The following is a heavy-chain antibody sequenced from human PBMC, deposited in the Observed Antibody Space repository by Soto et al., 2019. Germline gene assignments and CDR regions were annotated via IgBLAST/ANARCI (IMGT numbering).Heavy chain of an antibody. Sequence: QVQLHESGPRLVKPSETLSLTCTVSGCSLSGYYWSWLRQPPGTSLEWIGNLHYTGTSNHNPSLRSRVTMSLDTSTNQFSLKLSSVTAADTAFYYCTRGGCWHTDSWGQGTLVTVSS. V-gene: IGHV4-59*01. CDR3: TRGGCWHTDS. CDR1: GCSLSGYY. J-gene: IGHJ4*02. CDR2: LHYTGTS. D-gene: IGHD2-21*01.